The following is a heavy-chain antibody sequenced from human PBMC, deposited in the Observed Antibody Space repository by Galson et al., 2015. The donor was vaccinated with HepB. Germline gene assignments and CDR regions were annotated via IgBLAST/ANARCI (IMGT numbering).Heavy chain of an antibody. D-gene: IGHD3-9*01. CDR3: AKIVILSGYAAIDI. CDR1: GFIFNNCG. J-gene: IGHJ3*02. CDR2: ISYDGSNS. V-gene: IGHV3-30*02. Sequence: SLRLSCAASGFIFNNCGMHWVRQAPGKGLEWVAFISYDGSNSYYADSLKGRFTISRDNSKNTLNLQMNSLRAEDTAVYYCAKIVILSGYAAIDIWGQGTTVTVSS.